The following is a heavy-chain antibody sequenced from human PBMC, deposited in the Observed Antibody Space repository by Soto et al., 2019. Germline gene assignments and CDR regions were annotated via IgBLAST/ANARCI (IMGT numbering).Heavy chain of an antibody. CDR3: ARGMNTVTHGAFDI. CDR1: RFTVSDYY. CDR2: ISSSSTYT. V-gene: IGHV3-11*06. Sequence: XGSLRLFCAACRFTVSDYYMSWIRQAPGKGLEWVSYISSSSTYTNYADSVKGRFTISRDNAKNSLYLQMNSLRAEDTAVYFCARGMNTVTHGAFDICGQRTMVTVSS. J-gene: IGHJ3*02. D-gene: IGHD4-17*01.